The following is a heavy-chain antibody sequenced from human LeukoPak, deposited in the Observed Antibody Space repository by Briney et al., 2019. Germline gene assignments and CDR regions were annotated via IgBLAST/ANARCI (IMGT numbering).Heavy chain of an antibody. CDR2: ISYDGSNK. J-gene: IGHJ3*02. D-gene: IGHD5-24*01. V-gene: IGHV3-30*04. CDR1: GFTFSSYA. CDR3: ARDLWDGYNFPGAFDI. Sequence: GGSLRLSCAASGFTFSSYAMHWVRQAPGKGLEWVAVISYDGSNKYYADSVKGRFTISRDNSKNTLYLQMNSLKDEDTAVYYCARDLWDGYNFPGAFDIWGQGTMVTVSS.